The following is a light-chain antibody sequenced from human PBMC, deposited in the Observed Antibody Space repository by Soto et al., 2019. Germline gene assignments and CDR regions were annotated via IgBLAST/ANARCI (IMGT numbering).Light chain of an antibody. CDR1: QSVTTY. CDR3: QQRSNWLVT. J-gene: IGKJ3*01. CDR2: YSS. V-gene: IGKV3-11*01. Sequence: EIVLTQSPATLSLSPGERATLSCRASQSVTTYLAWYQQKPGQAPKLLIYYSSNRATVIPARFSGSGSGTDFTLTISSLEPEDFAVYYCQQRSNWLVTFGPGTKVDIK.